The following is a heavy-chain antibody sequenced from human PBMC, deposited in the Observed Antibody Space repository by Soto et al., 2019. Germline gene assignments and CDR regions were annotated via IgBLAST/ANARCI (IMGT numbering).Heavy chain of an antibody. V-gene: IGHV1-18*01. CDR3: ARGSGRFLEWLFFDY. CDR2: ISAYNGNT. CDR1: GYTFTSYG. J-gene: IGHJ4*02. D-gene: IGHD3-3*01. Sequence: GASVKVSCKASGYTFTSYGISWVRQAPGQGLEWMGWISAYNGNTNYAQKLQGRVTMTTDTSTSTAYMELRSLRSDDTAVYYCARGSGRFLEWLFFDYWGQGTLVTVSS.